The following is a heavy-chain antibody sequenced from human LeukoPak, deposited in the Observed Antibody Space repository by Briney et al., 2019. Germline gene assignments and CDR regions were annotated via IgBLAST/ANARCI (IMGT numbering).Heavy chain of an antibody. CDR1: GGSISGY. D-gene: IGHD3-3*01. CDR3: ARAGRFTSGRSYFFDT. CDR2: VSYSGNT. V-gene: IGHV4-59*13. J-gene: IGHJ4*02. Sequence: SETLSLTCSVSGGSISGYWSWIRQPPGKGLEWIAYVSYSGNTNYSPSLKNRVSISVDPSNHRFSLQLRSVTAADTAFYYCARAGRFTSGRSYFFDTWGQGTLVTVS.